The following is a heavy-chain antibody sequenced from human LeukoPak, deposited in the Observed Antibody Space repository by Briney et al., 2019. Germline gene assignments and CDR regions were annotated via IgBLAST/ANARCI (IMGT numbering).Heavy chain of an antibody. D-gene: IGHD3-22*01. Sequence: GGSLRLSCAASGFIFSSYEMNWVRQAPGKGLEWVSYISSSGSTIYYADSVKGRFTISRDNAKNSLYLHMNSLRAEDTAVYYCARDSYGSSGYYYVSDYWGQGTLVTVSS. CDR2: ISSSGSTI. V-gene: IGHV3-48*03. CDR3: ARDSYGSSGYYYVSDY. CDR1: GFIFSSYE. J-gene: IGHJ4*02.